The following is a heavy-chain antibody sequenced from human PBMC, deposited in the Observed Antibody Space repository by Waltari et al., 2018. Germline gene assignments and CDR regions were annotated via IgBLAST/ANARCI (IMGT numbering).Heavy chain of an antibody. CDR1: GGSISSYY. J-gene: IGHJ4*02. Sequence: QVQLQESGPGLVKPSETLSLTCTVSGGSISSYYWSWIRQPPGKGLEWIGYIYYSWITNYFPSLKCRVTISVDTSKHQFSLKLSSVTAADTAVYYCARGLRFFNYFDYWGQGTLVTVSS. CDR3: ARGLRFFNYFDY. D-gene: IGHD3-3*01. CDR2: IYYSWIT. V-gene: IGHV4-59*01.